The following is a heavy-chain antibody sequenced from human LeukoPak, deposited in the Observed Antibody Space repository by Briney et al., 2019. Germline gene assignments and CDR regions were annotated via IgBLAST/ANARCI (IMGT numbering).Heavy chain of an antibody. Sequence: GGSLRLSCAASGFAFGDYWMTWVRQAPGKGLEWVANMKYDGSEKYYVDSVKGRFTIYRDNAKNSLYLQMDSLRAEDMAVYYCASRRGDYWGQGTLVTVSS. CDR1: GFAFGDYW. V-gene: IGHV3-7*01. CDR3: ASRRGDY. CDR2: MKYDGSEK. J-gene: IGHJ4*02.